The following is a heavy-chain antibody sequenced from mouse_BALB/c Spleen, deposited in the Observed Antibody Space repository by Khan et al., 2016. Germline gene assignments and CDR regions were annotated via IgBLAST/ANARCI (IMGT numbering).Heavy chain of an antibody. V-gene: IGHV1-69*02. CDR2: IDPSDSYT. CDR3: AREDYYGDY. Sequence: QVQLQQPGAELVKPGASVKLSCKASGYTFTSYWMHWVKQRPGQGLEWIGEIDPSDSYTNYNQKFKGKATLTVDKYSSTAYMQLSSLTSEDSAVYYCAREDYYGDYWGQGTTLTVSS. CDR1: GYTFTSYW. J-gene: IGHJ2*01.